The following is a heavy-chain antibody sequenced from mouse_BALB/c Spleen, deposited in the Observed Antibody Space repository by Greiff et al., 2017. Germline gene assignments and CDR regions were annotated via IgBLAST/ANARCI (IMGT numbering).Heavy chain of an antibody. CDR3: ARGGSHYYGSNYFDY. J-gene: IGHJ2*01. Sequence: EVQVVESGGGLVKPGGSLKLSCAASGFTFSSYAMSWVRQTPEKRLEWVASISSGGSTYYPDSVKGRFTISRDNARNILYLQMSSLRSEDTAMYYCARGGSHYYGSNYFDYWGQGTTLTVSS. D-gene: IGHD1-1*01. CDR2: ISSGGST. CDR1: GFTFSSYA. V-gene: IGHV5-6-5*01.